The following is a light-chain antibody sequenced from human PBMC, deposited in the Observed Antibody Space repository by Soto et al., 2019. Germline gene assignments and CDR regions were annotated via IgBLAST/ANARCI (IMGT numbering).Light chain of an antibody. CDR1: HDVSRN. J-gene: IGKJ4*01. CDR3: QQYNSMIS. V-gene: IGKV1-33*01. CDR2: DAS. Sequence: DIQMTQSPSSLSASVGDRVTIACQSSHDVSRNLNWFQQKPGEAPKLLIYDASNLERGVPSRFSASGSGTDFTFTISSLQPEDVATYYCQQYNSMISFGGGT.